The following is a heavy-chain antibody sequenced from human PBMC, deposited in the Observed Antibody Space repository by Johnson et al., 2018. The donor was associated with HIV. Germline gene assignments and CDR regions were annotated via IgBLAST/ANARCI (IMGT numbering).Heavy chain of an antibody. Sequence: QVQLVESGGGLVKPGGSLRLSCAASGFTFSDYYMSWIRQAPGKGLEWVAGITYDGTNKYYADSVKGQFTLSRDNSKNTLDLQMNSLTIEDTAVFYCAKTRMGGILDAFDIWGQGTMVTVSS. CDR2: ITYDGTNK. V-gene: IGHV3-30*18. CDR1: GFTFSDYY. CDR3: AKTRMGGILDAFDI. J-gene: IGHJ3*02. D-gene: IGHD3-10*01.